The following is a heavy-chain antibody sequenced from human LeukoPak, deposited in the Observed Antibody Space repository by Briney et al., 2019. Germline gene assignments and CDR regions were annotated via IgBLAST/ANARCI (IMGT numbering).Heavy chain of an antibody. D-gene: IGHD1-26*01. CDR1: GYTFTSYY. CDR2: INPSGGST. V-gene: IGHV1-46*01. CDR3: ARSIVGATGGDY. J-gene: IGHJ4*02. Sequence: ASVKVSCKASGYTFTSYYMHWVRQAPGQGLEWMGIINPSGGSTSYAQKFQGRVTMTRDTSTSTVYMELSRLRSDDTAVYYCARSIVGATGGDYWGQGTLVTVSS.